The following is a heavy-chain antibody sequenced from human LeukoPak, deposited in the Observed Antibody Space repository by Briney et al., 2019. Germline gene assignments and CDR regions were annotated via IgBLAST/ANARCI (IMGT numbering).Heavy chain of an antibody. CDR1: GYSFTSYW. Sequence: GESLKISCKGSGYSFTSYWIGWVRQMPGKGLEWMGIINPGDSDTRYSPSFQGQVTISADKSISTAYLQWSSLKASDTAMYYCARRGRGYFDWLSQFDYWGQGTLVTVSS. D-gene: IGHD3-9*01. V-gene: IGHV5-51*01. CDR2: INPGDSDT. CDR3: ARRGRGYFDWLSQFDY. J-gene: IGHJ4*02.